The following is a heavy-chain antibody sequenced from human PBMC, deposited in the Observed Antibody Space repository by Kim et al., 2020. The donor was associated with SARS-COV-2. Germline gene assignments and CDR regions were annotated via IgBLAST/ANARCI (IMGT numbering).Heavy chain of an antibody. V-gene: IGHV3-23*01. D-gene: IGHD3-10*01. CDR1: GFTFSTYG. CDR2: ISSRIGNT. Sequence: GGSLRLSCAASGFTFSTYGMTWVRQAPGKGLEWVSTISSRIGNTYYADSVKGRFTISRDSSRNTLYRQMNCPRAEDTAVYYCAKRGGVSASAGKHSFDYWGQGALVTVSS. J-gene: IGHJ4*02. CDR3: AKRGGVSASAGKHSFDY.